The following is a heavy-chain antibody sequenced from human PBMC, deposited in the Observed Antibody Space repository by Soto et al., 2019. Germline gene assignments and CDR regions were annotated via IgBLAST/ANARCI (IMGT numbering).Heavy chain of an antibody. V-gene: IGHV3-23*01. CDR2: ISGSGGST. Sequence: GGSLRLSCVASGFTFSSYAMSWVRQAPGKGLEWVSAISGSGGSTYYADSVKGRFTISRDNSKNTLYLQMNSLRAEDTAVYYCATLYDFWSGYYSDYWGQGTLVTVSS. CDR1: GFTFSSYA. CDR3: ATLYDFWSGYYSDY. D-gene: IGHD3-3*01. J-gene: IGHJ4*02.